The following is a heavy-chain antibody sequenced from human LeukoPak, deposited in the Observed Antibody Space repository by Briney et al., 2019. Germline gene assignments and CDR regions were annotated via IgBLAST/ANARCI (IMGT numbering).Heavy chain of an antibody. CDR2: IRYDGSNK. D-gene: IGHD3-22*01. CDR3: AKEGGFLAEYYYDSSGYPGY. CDR1: GFTFSSYG. Sequence: GGSLRLSCAASGFTFSSYGMHWVRQAPGKGLEWVAFIRYDGSNKYYADSVKGRFTISRDNSKNTLYLQMNSLRAEDTAVYYCAKEGGFLAEYYYDSSGYPGYWGQGTLVTVSS. V-gene: IGHV3-30*02. J-gene: IGHJ4*02.